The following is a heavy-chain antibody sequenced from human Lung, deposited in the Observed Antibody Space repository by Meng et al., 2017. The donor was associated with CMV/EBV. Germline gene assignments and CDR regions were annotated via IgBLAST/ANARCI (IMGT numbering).Heavy chain of an antibody. Sequence: ASVKVSCKASGYTFTAHYFHWVRQAPGQGLEWMGWIHPHRGDTNYAQQFQGRVTLTRDTSINTGYMELTRLTSDDTAVYYCARGNNWVPDYWGQGTLVTFSS. V-gene: IGHV1-2*02. CDR1: GYTFTAHY. J-gene: IGHJ4*02. D-gene: IGHD1-1*01. CDR3: ARGNNWVPDY. CDR2: IHPHRGDT.